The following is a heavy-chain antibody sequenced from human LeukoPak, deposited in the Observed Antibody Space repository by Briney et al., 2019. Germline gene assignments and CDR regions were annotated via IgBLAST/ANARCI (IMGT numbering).Heavy chain of an antibody. CDR3: AANSADYNTLGSSYKV. CDR2: IYYSGNT. Sequence: PSETLSLTCTVSGGSISSSNYYWGWIRQPPGKGLEWIGSIYYSGNTYYNPSLKSRLTISVDTSKNQFSLKLNSVTAADTAVFYCAANSADYNTLGSSYKVWGQGTLVTVSS. D-gene: IGHD3-10*01. CDR1: GGSISSSNYY. V-gene: IGHV4-39*01. J-gene: IGHJ4*02.